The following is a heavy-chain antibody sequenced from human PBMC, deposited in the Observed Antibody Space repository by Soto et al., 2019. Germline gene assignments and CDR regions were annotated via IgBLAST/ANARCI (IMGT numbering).Heavy chain of an antibody. CDR1: GFTFSSYA. CDR3: AKGSQQLAQIGYFQH. D-gene: IGHD6-13*01. Sequence: PGGSLRLSCAASGFTFSSYAMSWVRQAPGKGLEWVSAISGSGGSTFFADSVKGRFTISRDNSYNTLFLQINSLRAEDTAVYYCAKGSQQLAQIGYFQHWGQGTLVTVSS. J-gene: IGHJ1*01. V-gene: IGHV3-23*01. CDR2: ISGSGGST.